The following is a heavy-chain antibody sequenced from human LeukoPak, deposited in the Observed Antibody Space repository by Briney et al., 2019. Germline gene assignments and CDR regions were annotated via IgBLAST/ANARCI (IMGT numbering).Heavy chain of an antibody. CDR1: GYTFTGYY. CDR3: ARDVGADYYFDY. D-gene: IGHD1-26*01. Sequence: ASVKVSCKASGYTFTGYYMHWVRQAPGQGLEWMGWINPNSGDINHAQKLQGRVTMTRDTSISTAYMELSRLRSDDTAVYYCARDVGADYYFDYWGQGTLVTVSS. J-gene: IGHJ4*02. CDR2: INPNSGDI. V-gene: IGHV1-2*02.